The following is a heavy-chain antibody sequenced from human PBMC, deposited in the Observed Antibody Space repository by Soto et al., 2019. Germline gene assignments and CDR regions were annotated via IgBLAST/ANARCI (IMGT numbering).Heavy chain of an antibody. CDR3: ANQWELLPLPDPYYFDY. V-gene: IGHV3-23*01. D-gene: IGHD1-26*01. CDR1: GFTFSSYA. CDR2: ISGSGGST. Sequence: EVQLLESGGGLVQPGGSLRLSCAASGFTFSSYAMSWVRQAPGKGLEWVSAISGSGGSTYYADSVKGRFTISRDNSKNTLYLQMNSLRAEDTAVYYCANQWELLPLPDPYYFDYWGQGTLVTVSS. J-gene: IGHJ4*02.